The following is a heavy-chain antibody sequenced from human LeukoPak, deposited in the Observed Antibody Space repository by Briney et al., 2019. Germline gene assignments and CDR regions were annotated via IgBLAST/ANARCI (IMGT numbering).Heavy chain of an antibody. D-gene: IGHD3-22*01. J-gene: IGHJ5*02. CDR1: GGSFSGYY. CDR2: INHSGST. Sequence: PSETLSLTCAVYGGSFSGYYWSWTRQPPGKGLEWIGEINHSGSTYYNPSLKSRVTMSADTSKNQLSLKLSSVTAADTAVYYCARPYYYDSRIDPWGQGILVTVSS. CDR3: ARPYYYDSRIDP. V-gene: IGHV4-34*01.